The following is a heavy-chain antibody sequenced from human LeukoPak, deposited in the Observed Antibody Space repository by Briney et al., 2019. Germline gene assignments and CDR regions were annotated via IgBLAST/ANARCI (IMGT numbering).Heavy chain of an antibody. CDR1: APSVGSGSYD. V-gene: IGHV4-61*01. CDR2: IYYSATT. J-gene: IGHJ2*01. D-gene: IGHD2-2*02. Sequence: PSQTPSLAFSVSAPSVGSGSYDSGCIRQPPGKGLEWIVSIYYSATTNSYPSLKPQVTIPVGTTKNQFSLKLRSVTAADTAVDYCARDHCSSTSCHNWYFDLGGRGTLVTVSS. CDR3: ARDHCSSTSCHNWYFDL.